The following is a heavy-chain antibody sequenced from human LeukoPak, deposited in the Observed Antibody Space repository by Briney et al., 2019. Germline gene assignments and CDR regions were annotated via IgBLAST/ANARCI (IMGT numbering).Heavy chain of an antibody. J-gene: IGHJ4*02. CDR1: GGSISSYY. V-gene: IGHV4-4*07. D-gene: IGHD3-16*01. CDR3: ARRSRDYDYVWGTPTIYFDY. CDR2: IYTSGST. Sequence: SETLSLTCTVSGGSISSYYWSWIRQPAGKGLEWIGRIYTSGSTNYNPSLKSRVTMSVDTSKNQFSLKLSSVTAADTAVYYCARRSRDYDYVWGTPTIYFDYGGQGTLVTVS.